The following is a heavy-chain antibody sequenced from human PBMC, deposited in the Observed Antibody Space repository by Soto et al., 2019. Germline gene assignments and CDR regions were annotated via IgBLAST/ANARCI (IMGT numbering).Heavy chain of an antibody. CDR3: ACVGGRLTTGFDY. Sequence: QVQLQEWGPGLVKPSETLSLTCTVSGGSISSYYWTRIRQSPGKGLEWIGVVSNSGSTSYSPSLTRRISISVGTSKNRFSLALSSVTAADTAVDYCACVGGRLTTGFDYWGQGTLVTVSS. V-gene: IGHV4-59*01. D-gene: IGHD1-1*01. CDR1: GGSISSYY. J-gene: IGHJ4*02. CDR2: VSNSGST.